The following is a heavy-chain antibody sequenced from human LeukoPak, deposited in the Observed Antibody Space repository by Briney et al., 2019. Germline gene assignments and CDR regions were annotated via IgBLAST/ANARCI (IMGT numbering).Heavy chain of an antibody. Sequence: SETLSLTCTVSGGSISSHYWSWIRQPPGKGLEWIGHIYSSVITNYNPSLQSRVNMSLDTSKNQFSLKVNSVTAADTAVYYCARLAAVAGHFDYWGQGTLVTVSS. D-gene: IGHD6-19*01. CDR1: GGSISSHY. J-gene: IGHJ4*02. V-gene: IGHV4-4*09. CDR3: ARLAAVAGHFDY. CDR2: IYSSVIT.